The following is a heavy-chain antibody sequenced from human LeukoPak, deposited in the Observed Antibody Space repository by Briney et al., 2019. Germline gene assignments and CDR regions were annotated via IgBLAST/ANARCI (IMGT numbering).Heavy chain of an antibody. V-gene: IGHV1-46*03. CDR2: INPSGGST. Sequence: ASVKLSCKASGYTFTSYYMHWVPQAPGQGLEWMGIINPSGGSTSYAQKFQGRVTMTRDTSTSTVYMELSSLRSEDTAVYYCARDRDSYGYGAHWYFDLWGRGTLVTVSS. CDR1: GYTFTSYY. J-gene: IGHJ2*01. CDR3: ARDRDSYGYGAHWYFDL. D-gene: IGHD5-18*01.